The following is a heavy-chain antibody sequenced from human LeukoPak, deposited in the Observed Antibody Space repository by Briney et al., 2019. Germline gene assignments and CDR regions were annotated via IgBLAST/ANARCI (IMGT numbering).Heavy chain of an antibody. CDR3: ATDSITIFGVVTD. V-gene: IGHV3-48*01. Sequence: GGSLRLSCAASGFTFSSYSMNWVRQAPGKGLEWVSSISSSSSTIYYADSVKGRFTISRDNAKNSLYLQMNSLRAEDTAVYYCATDSITIFGVVTDWGQGTLVTVSS. J-gene: IGHJ4*02. CDR1: GFTFSSYS. D-gene: IGHD3-3*01. CDR2: ISSSSSTI.